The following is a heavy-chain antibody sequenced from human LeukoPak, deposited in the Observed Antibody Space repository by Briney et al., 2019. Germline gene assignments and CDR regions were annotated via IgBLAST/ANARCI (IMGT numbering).Heavy chain of an antibody. CDR2: IYHSGST. Sequence: SETLSLTCAVSGYSISSGYYWGWIRPPPGKGLEWIGSIYHSGSTYYNPSLKSRVTISVDTSKNQFFLKLSSVTAADTAVYYCARSHDDILTGYYLNWFDPWGQGTLVTVSS. V-gene: IGHV4-38-2*01. D-gene: IGHD3-9*01. J-gene: IGHJ5*02. CDR1: GYSISSGYY. CDR3: ARSHDDILTGYYLNWFDP.